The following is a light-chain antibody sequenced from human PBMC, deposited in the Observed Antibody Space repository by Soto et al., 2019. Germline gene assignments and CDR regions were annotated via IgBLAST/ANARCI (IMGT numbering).Light chain of an antibody. CDR1: QSVSSS. CDR2: DAS. V-gene: IGKV3-11*01. CDR3: QQRINWPLFT. J-gene: IGKJ3*01. Sequence: EIVLTQSPATLSLSPGERATLSCRASQSVSSSLAWYQQKPGQAPRLLIYDASNRATVIPARFSGSGSGTDFTLTISSLEPEDFAVYYCQQRINWPLFTFGPGTKVDIK.